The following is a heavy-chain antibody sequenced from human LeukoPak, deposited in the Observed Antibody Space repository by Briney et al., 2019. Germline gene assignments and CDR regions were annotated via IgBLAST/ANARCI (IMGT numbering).Heavy chain of an antibody. D-gene: IGHD3-10*01. J-gene: IGHJ4*02. Sequence: PSQTLSLTCTVSGGSISSGGYYWSRIRQHPGKGLEWIGYIYYSGSTYYNPSLKSRVTISVDTSKNQFSLKLSSVTAADTAVYYCAREINGSGSYYHDCWGQGTLVTVSS. CDR1: GGSISSGGYY. CDR2: IYYSGST. CDR3: AREINGSGSYYHDC. V-gene: IGHV4-31*03.